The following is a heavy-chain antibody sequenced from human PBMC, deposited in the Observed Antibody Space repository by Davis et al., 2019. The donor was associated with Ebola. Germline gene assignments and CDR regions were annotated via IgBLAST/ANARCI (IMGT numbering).Heavy chain of an antibody. D-gene: IGHD2-2*01. CDR2: INPSGGST. Sequence: ASVKVSCKASGYTFTSYYMHWVRQAPGQGLEWMGIINPSGGSTSYAQKFQGRVTMTRDTSTSTVYMELSSLRSEDTAVYYCARDRGGMRRNSTSCYAYWGQGTLVTVSS. CDR3: ARDRGGMRRNSTSCYAY. V-gene: IGHV1-46*01. J-gene: IGHJ4*02. CDR1: GYTFTSYY.